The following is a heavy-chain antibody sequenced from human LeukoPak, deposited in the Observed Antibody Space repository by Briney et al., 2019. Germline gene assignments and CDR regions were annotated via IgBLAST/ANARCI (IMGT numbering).Heavy chain of an antibody. J-gene: IGHJ1*01. CDR2: IYYSGST. CDR3: ARAIYYYDSSGYSRRYFQH. Sequence: SETLSLTCTVSGGSISSYYWSWIRQPPGKGLEWIGYIYYSGSTNYNPSLNSRVTISVDTSKNQFSLKLSSVTAADTAVYYCARAIYYYDSSGYSRRYFQHWGQGTLVTVSS. D-gene: IGHD3-22*01. CDR1: GGSISSYY. V-gene: IGHV4-59*01.